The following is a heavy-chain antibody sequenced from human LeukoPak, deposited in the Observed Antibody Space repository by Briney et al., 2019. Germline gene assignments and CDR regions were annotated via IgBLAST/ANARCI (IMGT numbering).Heavy chain of an antibody. CDR3: ARVKMQRNFDY. Sequence: SETLSLTCAVSGYSISSSYWWGWIRQPPGKGLEWIGYIYYSGSTNYNPSLKSRVTISVDTSKNQFSLKLSSVTAADTAVYYCARVKMQRNFDYWGQGTLVTVSS. D-gene: IGHD5-24*01. J-gene: IGHJ4*02. CDR1: GYSISSSYW. CDR2: IYYSGST. V-gene: IGHV4-28*03.